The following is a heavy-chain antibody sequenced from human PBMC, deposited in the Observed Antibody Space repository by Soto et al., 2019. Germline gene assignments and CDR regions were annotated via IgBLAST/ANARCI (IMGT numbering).Heavy chain of an antibody. D-gene: IGHD4-4*01. Sequence: QVQLVESGGGVVQPGRSLRVSCAASGFTFSNYGMHWVRQAPGKGLEWVALILYDGSNEYYADSVKGRFTISRDNPKNTLYLQMNNLRAEDTAVYYCAKSRDGYSFYYCYGMDVWGQGTTVTVSS. CDR2: ILYDGSNE. V-gene: IGHV3-30*18. CDR1: GFTFSNYG. CDR3: AKSRDGYSFYYCYGMDV. J-gene: IGHJ6*02.